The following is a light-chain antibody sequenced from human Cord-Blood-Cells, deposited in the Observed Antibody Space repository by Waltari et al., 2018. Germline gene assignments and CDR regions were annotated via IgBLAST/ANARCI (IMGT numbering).Light chain of an antibody. CDR2: LNSAGSH. J-gene: IGLJ3*02. V-gene: IGLV4-69*01. Sequence: QLVLTQSPSASASLGASVKLTCTLSSGHSSYAIAWHQQQPEKGPRYLMKLNSAGSHSKGDGIPDRFSGASSGAGRYLTISSLQSEDEADYYCQTWGTGIHWVFGGGTKLTVL. CDR1: SGHSSYA. CDR3: QTWGTGIHWV.